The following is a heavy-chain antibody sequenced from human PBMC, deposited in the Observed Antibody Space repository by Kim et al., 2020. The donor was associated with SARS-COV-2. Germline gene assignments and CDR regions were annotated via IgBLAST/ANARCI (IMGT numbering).Heavy chain of an antibody. V-gene: IGHV4-34*01. CDR1: GGSFSGYY. CDR3: ARGGALPLVATINFDY. CDR2: INHSGST. D-gene: IGHD5-12*01. J-gene: IGHJ4*02. Sequence: SETLSLTCAVYGGSFSGYYWSWIRQPPGKGLEWIGEINHSGSTNYNPSLKSRVTISVDTSKNQFSLKLSSVTAADTAVYYCARGGALPLVATINFDYWGQGTLVTVSS.